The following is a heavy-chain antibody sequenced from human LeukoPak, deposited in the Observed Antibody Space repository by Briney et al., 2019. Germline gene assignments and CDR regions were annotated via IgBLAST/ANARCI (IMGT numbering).Heavy chain of an antibody. CDR3: VRTYYYDSSGYHLIDY. J-gene: IGHJ4*02. CDR2: IYTSGNT. CDR1: GGSVSSGTYY. Sequence: SRTLSLTCTVSGGSVSSGTYYWSWIRQPAGKGLEWLGRIYTSGNTNYNPSLKSRVTISVDTSKNQFSLKLSSVTAADTAVYYCVRTYYYDSSGYHLIDYWGQGTLVTVSS. D-gene: IGHD3-22*01. V-gene: IGHV4-61*02.